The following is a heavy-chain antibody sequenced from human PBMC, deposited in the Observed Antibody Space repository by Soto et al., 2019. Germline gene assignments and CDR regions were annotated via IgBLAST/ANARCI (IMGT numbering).Heavy chain of an antibody. V-gene: IGHV4-59*01. J-gene: IGHJ4*02. CDR2: IYYSGST. Sequence: PSETLSLTCTVSGGSISSYYWSWIRQPPGKGLEWIGYIYYSGSTNYNPSLKSRVTISADTSKNQFSLKLSSVTAADTAVYYCARAPLDYGSGVDYWGQGTLVTVSS. CDR1: GGSISSYY. CDR3: ARAPLDYGSGVDY. D-gene: IGHD3-10*01.